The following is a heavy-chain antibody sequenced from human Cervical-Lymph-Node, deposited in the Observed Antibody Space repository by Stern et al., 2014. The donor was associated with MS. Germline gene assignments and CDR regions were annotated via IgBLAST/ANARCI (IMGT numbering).Heavy chain of an antibody. J-gene: IGHJ6*02. CDR1: GYTFSKNW. CDR3: ARPPPRRSSSDPNFGLDV. V-gene: IGHV5-51*03. Sequence: VQLVESGAEVKKPRDSLKISCKGSGYTFSKNWIAWVRQMPGKGLEWMGIIYPGDSDTRYSPSFQGQVTMSADKSLNTAYLQWNSLKASDPAIYYCARPPPRRSSSDPNFGLDVWGQGTTVTVSS. CDR2: IYPGDSDT. D-gene: IGHD6-6*01.